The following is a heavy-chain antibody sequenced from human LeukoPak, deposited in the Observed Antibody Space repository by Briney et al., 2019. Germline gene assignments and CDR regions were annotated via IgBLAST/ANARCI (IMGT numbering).Heavy chain of an antibody. V-gene: IGHV3-23*01. CDR2: ISGSGGST. Sequence: GGSLRLSCAASGFTFSSYAMSWVRQAPGKGLEWVSAISGSGGSTYYADSVKGRFTISRDNSKNTLYLQTNSLRAEDTAVYYCAKDEVWDYASSGYNWFDPWGQGTLVTVSS. J-gene: IGHJ5*02. CDR1: GFTFSSYA. D-gene: IGHD3-22*01. CDR3: AKDEVWDYASSGYNWFDP.